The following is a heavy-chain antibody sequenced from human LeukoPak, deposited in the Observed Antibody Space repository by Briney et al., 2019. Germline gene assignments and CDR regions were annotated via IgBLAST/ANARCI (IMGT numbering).Heavy chain of an antibody. CDR1: GYTFTSYD. J-gene: IGHJ4*02. Sequence: GASVKVSCKASGYTFTSYDINWVRQAPGQGLEWMGWISAYNGNTNYAQKLQGRVTMTTDTSTSTAYMELRSLRSDDTAVYYCARGIVVVPAARLQFDYWGQGTLVTVSS. CDR3: ARGIVVVPAARLQFDY. CDR2: ISAYNGNT. V-gene: IGHV1-18*01. D-gene: IGHD2-2*01.